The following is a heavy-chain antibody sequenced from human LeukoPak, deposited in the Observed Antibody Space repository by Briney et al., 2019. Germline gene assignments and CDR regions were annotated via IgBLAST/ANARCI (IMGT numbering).Heavy chain of an antibody. V-gene: IGHV4-4*07. D-gene: IGHD6-13*01. J-gene: IGHJ2*01. CDR2: IYTSGNT. CDR3: ARDVPKLGTAAGPTYWYFDL. CDR1: GGSISSYY. Sequence: SETLSLTCTVSGGSISSYYWRWVRQPAGKGLEWVGRIYTSGNTNYNPSLKGRVTMSVDTSKNQFSLNLSSVTAADTAVYYCARDVPKLGTAAGPTYWYFDLWGRGTLVTVSS.